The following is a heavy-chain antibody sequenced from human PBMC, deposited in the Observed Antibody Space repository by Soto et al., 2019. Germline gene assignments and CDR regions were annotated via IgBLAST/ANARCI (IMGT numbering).Heavy chain of an antibody. CDR2: INHSGST. Sequence: QVQLQQWGAGLLKPSETLSLTCAVYGGSFSGYYWNWIRQPPGKGLEWIGEINHSGSTNYNPSLKCRVTISVDTSKNQFSLNLSSVTAADTALYYCQKGDDAFDIWGQGTMVTVSS. V-gene: IGHV4-34*01. CDR1: GGSFSGYY. D-gene: IGHD3-16*01. CDR3: QKGDDAFDI. J-gene: IGHJ3*02.